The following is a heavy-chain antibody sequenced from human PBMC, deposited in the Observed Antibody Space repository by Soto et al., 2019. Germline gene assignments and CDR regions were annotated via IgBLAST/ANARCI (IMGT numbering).Heavy chain of an antibody. CDR2: MYDSGST. Sequence: SETLSLTCTVSGVSINSDGYYWSWIRQHPGKGLEWIGYMYDSGSTFYNPSLKSRVTMSIDTSKNQLSLKLSSVTAADTAVYYCARFKDGYNRPDWFDPWGQGTLVTVSS. J-gene: IGHJ5*02. V-gene: IGHV4-31*03. CDR1: GVSINSDGYY. CDR3: ARFKDGYNRPDWFDP. D-gene: IGHD5-12*01.